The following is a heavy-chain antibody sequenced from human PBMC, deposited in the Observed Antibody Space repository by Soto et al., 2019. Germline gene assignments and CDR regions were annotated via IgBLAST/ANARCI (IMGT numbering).Heavy chain of an antibody. V-gene: IGHV1-18*01. CDR3: AREPPPPDY. CDR1: GYTFASYA. CDR2: ISAYNGNT. J-gene: IGHJ4*02. Sequence: QVQLVQSGAEVKKPGASVKVSCKASGYTFASYAISWMRQAPGQGLERMGWISAYNGNTNYAQNLQGRATMTTDTPTRTAYRERRSVRSDDTAVYYCAREPPPPDYWGQGTLVTVSS.